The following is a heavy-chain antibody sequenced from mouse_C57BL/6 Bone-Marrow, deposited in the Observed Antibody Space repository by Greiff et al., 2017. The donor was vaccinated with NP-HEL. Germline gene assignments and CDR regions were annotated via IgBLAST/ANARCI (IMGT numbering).Heavy chain of an antibody. V-gene: IGHV5-9-1*02. CDR3: TRDLRIYYAMDY. CDR2: ISSGGDYI. J-gene: IGHJ4*01. Sequence: EVMLVESGEGLVKPGGSLKLSCAASGFTFSSYAMSWVRQTPEKRLEWVAYISSGGDYIYYADTVKGRFTISRDNARNTLYLQMSSLKSEDTAMYYCTRDLRIYYAMDYWGQGTSVTVSS. CDR1: GFTFSSYA.